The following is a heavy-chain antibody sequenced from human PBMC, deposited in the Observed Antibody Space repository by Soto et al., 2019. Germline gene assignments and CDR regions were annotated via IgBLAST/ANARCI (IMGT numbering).Heavy chain of an antibody. D-gene: IGHD3-22*01. CDR3: ARVFFRLFAFDI. J-gene: IGHJ3*02. Sequence: QVQLVQSGGEVKKPGASVKVSCKASGYTFTTYGISCVRQAPGQGLEWMGWISAYNGNTSYAQKLQGRVTMTTDTSTSTAYMELRSLRSDDTAVYYCARVFFRLFAFDIWGQGTMVTVSS. CDR2: ISAYNGNT. CDR1: GYTFTTYG. V-gene: IGHV1-18*01.